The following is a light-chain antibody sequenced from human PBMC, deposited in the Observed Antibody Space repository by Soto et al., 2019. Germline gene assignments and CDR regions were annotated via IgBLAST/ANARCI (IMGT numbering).Light chain of an antibody. V-gene: IGKV3D-20*02. CDR3: QQRSNWQT. CDR2: AAF. J-gene: IGKJ1*01. Sequence: EIVLTQSPGTLSLSPGEGATLSCRASQSVSSNYLAWYQQKSGQAPRLLIYAAFSRATGIPNRFSGSGSGTVFTLSISSLEPEDFAVYYCQQRSNWQTFGQGTKVDIK. CDR1: QSVSSNY.